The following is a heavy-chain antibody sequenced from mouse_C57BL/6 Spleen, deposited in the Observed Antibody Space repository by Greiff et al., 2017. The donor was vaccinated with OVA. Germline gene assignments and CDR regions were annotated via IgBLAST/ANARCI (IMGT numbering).Heavy chain of an antibody. CDR1: GYTFTSYW. V-gene: IGHV1-55*01. J-gene: IGHJ4*01. CDR3: ARDAYYYGSSYEDYYAMDY. D-gene: IGHD1-1*01. CDR2: IYPGSGST. Sequence: QVQLQQPGAELVKPGASVKMSCKASGYTFTSYWITWVKQRPGQGLEWIGDIYPGSGSTNYNEKFKGKATLTVDTSSSTAYMQLSSLTSEDSAVYYGARDAYYYGSSYEDYYAMDYWGQGTSVTVSS.